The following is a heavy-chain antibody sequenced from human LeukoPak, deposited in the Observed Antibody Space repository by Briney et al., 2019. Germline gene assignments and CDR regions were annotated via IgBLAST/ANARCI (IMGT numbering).Heavy chain of an antibody. D-gene: IGHD1-1*01. CDR2: INHSGST. CDR3: ATTGTPFRRYYFDY. J-gene: IGHJ4*02. V-gene: IGHV4-34*01. CDR1: GGSFSGYY. Sequence: SETLSLTCAFYGGSFSGYYWSWIRQPPGKGLEWIGEINHSGSTNYNPYLKSRVTISVHTSKYRFSLKLSSVTAADKAVYYCATTGTPFRRYYFDYWGQGTLVTV.